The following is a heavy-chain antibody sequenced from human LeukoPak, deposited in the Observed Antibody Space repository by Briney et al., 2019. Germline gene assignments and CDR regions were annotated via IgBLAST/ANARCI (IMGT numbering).Heavy chain of an antibody. J-gene: IGHJ4*02. D-gene: IGHD2-15*01. CDR1: GFTFNTYG. CDR2: IWYDGSNE. Sequence: PGGSLRLSCAASGFTFNTYGMHWVRQAPGKGLDWVASIWYDGSNENYADSVKGRFTISRDNSKNTLYLQMNRLRGDDTAVYYCALSSRNYFDYWGQGTLVTVSS. CDR3: ALSSRNYFDY. V-gene: IGHV3-30*02.